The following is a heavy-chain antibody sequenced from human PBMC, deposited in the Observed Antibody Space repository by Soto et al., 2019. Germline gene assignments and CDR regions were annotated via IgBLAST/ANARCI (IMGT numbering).Heavy chain of an antibody. Sequence: QVQLVQSGAEVKKPGASVKVSCKASGYTFTSYGISWVRQAPGQGLEWMGWISAYNGNTNYAQKLQGRVTMSTDTSTSTAYMELRSLRSDDTAVYYCARDGTPTVVVVAGGGTLAYWGQGTLVTVSS. V-gene: IGHV1-18*01. CDR1: GYTFTSYG. D-gene: IGHD2-15*01. CDR2: ISAYNGNT. J-gene: IGHJ4*02. CDR3: ARDGTPTVVVVAGGGTLAY.